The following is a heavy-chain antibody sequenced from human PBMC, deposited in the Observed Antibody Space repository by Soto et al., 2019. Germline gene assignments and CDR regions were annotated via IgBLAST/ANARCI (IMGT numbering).Heavy chain of an antibody. V-gene: IGHV1-18*01. CDR3: ARDPYCGGDCPIDY. Sequence: QVQLVQSGSEVKKPGASVKVSYKASGYTFTSYGISWVRQAPGQGPEWMGWISTYNSNRRYAQKLQGRVTMTTDTSTSTAYLELRSLRSDDTAVYYCARDPYCGGDCPIDYWGQGTLVTVSS. J-gene: IGHJ4*02. CDR1: GYTFTSYG. D-gene: IGHD2-21*02. CDR2: ISTYNSNR.